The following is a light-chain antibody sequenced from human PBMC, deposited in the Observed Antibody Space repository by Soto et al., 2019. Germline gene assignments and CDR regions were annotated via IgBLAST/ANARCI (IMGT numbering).Light chain of an antibody. J-gene: IGKJ5*01. V-gene: IGKV3-20*01. CDR1: QNVDNNY. CDR2: GAS. CDR3: QQCGSSST. Sequence: EIVLTQSPGTLSLSPGERATLSCRASQNVDNNYLAWYQQKPGQAPRIIIFGASGRATGIPDRFSGSGSGTDLTLTISRLEPEDFAVYYCQQCGSSSTFGQGTRRENK.